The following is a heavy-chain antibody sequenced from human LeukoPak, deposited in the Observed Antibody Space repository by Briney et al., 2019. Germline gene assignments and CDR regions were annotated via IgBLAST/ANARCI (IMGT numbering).Heavy chain of an antibody. V-gene: IGHV1-69*13. CDR2: IIPIFGTA. Sequence: SVKVSCKASGGTFSSYAISWVRQAPGQGLEWMGGIIPIFGTANYAQKFQGRVTITADESTSTAYMELSSLRSEDTAAYYCARAVSSYTIFGVVIRYFDYWGQGTLVTVSS. CDR3: ARAVSSYTIFGVVIRYFDY. J-gene: IGHJ4*02. CDR1: GGTFSSYA. D-gene: IGHD3-3*01.